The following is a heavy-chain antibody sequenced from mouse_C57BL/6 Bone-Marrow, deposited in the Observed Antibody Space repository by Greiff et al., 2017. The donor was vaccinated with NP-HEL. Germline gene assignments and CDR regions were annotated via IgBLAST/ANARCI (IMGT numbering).Heavy chain of an antibody. CDR2: ISSGGSYT. Sequence: EVKLQESGGDLVKPGGSLKLSCAASGFTFSSYGMSWVRQTPDKRLEWVATISSGGSYTYYPDSVKGRFTISRDNAKNTLYLQMSSLKSEDTAMYYCASLRDEDAMDYWGQGTSVTVSS. V-gene: IGHV5-6*01. D-gene: IGHD3-3*01. J-gene: IGHJ4*01. CDR1: GFTFSSYG. CDR3: ASLRDEDAMDY.